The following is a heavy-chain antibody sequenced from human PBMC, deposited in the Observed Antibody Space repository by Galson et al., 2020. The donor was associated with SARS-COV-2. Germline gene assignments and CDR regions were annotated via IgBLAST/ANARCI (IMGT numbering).Heavy chain of an antibody. CDR2: ISSSGSTI. J-gene: IGHJ4*02. CDR1: GFTFSDYY. D-gene: IGHD3-22*01. V-gene: IGHV3-11*01. CDR3: ARDSSLYYYDSGGYRGC. Sequence: SCAASGFTFSDYYMSWIRQAPGKGLEWVSYISSSGSTIYYADSVKGRFTISRDNAKNSLYLQMNSLRAEDTAVYYCARDSSLYYYDSGGYRGCWGQGTLVTVSS.